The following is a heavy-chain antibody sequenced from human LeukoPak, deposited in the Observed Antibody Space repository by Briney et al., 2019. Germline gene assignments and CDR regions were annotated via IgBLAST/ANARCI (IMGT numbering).Heavy chain of an antibody. CDR3: AAPHYYGSGSYREYGMDG. V-gene: IGHV4-39*01. CDR1: GGSISSSSYY. Sequence: SETLSLTCTVSGGSISSSSYYWGWIRQPPGKGLEWIGSIYYSGSTYYNPSLKSRITISVDTSKNQFCLKLSSVTAEDTAVYYCAAPHYYGSGSYREYGMDGWGQGTTVTVS. CDR2: IYYSGST. J-gene: IGHJ6*02. D-gene: IGHD3-10*01.